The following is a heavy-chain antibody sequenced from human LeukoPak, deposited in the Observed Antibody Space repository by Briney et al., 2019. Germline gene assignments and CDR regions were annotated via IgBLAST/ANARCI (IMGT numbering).Heavy chain of an antibody. CDR1: GFTVSSNY. V-gene: IGHV3-53*01. Sequence: GGSLRLSCAASGFTVSSNYMSWVRQAPGKGLEWVSVIYSGGSTYYADSVKGRFTISRDSSKNTLYLQMNSLRAEDTAVYYCARSFSYSGSYYDWGQGTLVTVSS. CDR2: IYSGGST. CDR3: ARSFSYSGSYYD. J-gene: IGHJ4*02. D-gene: IGHD1-26*01.